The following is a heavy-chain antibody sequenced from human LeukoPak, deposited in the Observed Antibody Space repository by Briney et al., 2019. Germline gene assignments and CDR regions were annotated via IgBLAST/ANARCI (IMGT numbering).Heavy chain of an antibody. D-gene: IGHD6-19*01. J-gene: IGHJ4*02. Sequence: ASVKVSCKASGYTFTGYYMRWVRQAPGQGLEWMGWINPKSGGTNYAQKFQGRVTMTSDTSITTVYMELSRLRSGDTAVYYCARRVFSGWGYYFDYWGQGTLVTVSS. CDR2: INPKSGGT. V-gene: IGHV1-2*02. CDR3: ARRVFSGWGYYFDY. CDR1: GYTFTGYY.